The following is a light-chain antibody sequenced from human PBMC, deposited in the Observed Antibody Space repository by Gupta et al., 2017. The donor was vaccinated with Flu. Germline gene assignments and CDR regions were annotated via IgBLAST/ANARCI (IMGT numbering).Light chain of an antibody. Sequence: SITVSCTGTSSDVDAYNYVSWYQHHPDKAPKLIIYDVTNRPSGVSNRFSGSKSGNTASLTISGLQAEDEADFYCSSYTSSGTLIFGAGTRVTVL. J-gene: IGLJ2*01. CDR3: SSYTSSGTLI. CDR2: DVT. V-gene: IGLV2-14*03. CDR1: SSDVDAYNY.